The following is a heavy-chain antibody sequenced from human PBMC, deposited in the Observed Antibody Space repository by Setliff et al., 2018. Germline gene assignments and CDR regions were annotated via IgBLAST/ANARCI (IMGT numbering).Heavy chain of an antibody. CDR3: ARVHPATIFEVVIFDP. V-gene: IGHV1-3*01. D-gene: IGHD3-3*01. Sequence: ASVKVSCKASGYTFTNYPIHWVRQAPGQRLEWMGWINRGSGDTKYSRKFQGRVTITRDTSASTAYMELSRLTYEDTAVYYCARVHPATIFEVVIFDPWGQGTLVTVSS. J-gene: IGHJ5*02. CDR1: GYTFTNYP. CDR2: INRGSGDT.